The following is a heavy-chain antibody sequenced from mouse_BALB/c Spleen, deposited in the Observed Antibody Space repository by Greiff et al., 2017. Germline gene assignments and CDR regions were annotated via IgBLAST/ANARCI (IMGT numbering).Heavy chain of an antibody. CDR1: GYSITSDYA. J-gene: IGHJ1*01. V-gene: IGHV3-2*02. Sequence: EVQRVESGPGLVKPSQSLSLTCTVTGYSITSDYAWNWIRQFPGNKLEWMGYISYSGSTSYNPSLKSRISITRDTSKNQFFLQLNSVTTEDTATYYCARYRYDGWYFDVWGAGTTVTVSS. CDR3: ARYRYDGWYFDV. D-gene: IGHD2-14*01. CDR2: ISYSGST.